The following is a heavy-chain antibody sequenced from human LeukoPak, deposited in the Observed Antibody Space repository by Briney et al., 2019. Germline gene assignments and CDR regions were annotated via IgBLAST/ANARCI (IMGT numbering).Heavy chain of an antibody. V-gene: IGHV1-18*01. D-gene: IGHD3-3*01. Sequence: ASVKVSCKASGYTFTSYSISWVRQAPGEGLVWMGWISAYNGNTNYAQKLQGRVTMTTDTSTSTAYMELRSLRSDDTAVYYCARDYDFWSGYFVDYWGQGTLVTVSS. J-gene: IGHJ4*02. CDR2: ISAYNGNT. CDR1: GYTFTSYS. CDR3: ARDYDFWSGYFVDY.